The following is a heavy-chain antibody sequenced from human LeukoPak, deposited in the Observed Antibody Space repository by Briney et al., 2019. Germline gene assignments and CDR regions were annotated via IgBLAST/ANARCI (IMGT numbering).Heavy chain of an antibody. J-gene: IGHJ5*02. CDR1: GFTFSSYS. Sequence: PGGSLRLSCVASGFTFSSYSMHWVRQAPGEGLEWLPGISNTGRATDYADSIKGRFTISRDNSKNTVFLQMNSLRAEDTAEYFCAHQVPPNDEFFDHWGQGTLVTVSS. CDR2: ISNTGRAT. V-gene: IGHV3-23*01. CDR3: AHQVPPNDEFFDH.